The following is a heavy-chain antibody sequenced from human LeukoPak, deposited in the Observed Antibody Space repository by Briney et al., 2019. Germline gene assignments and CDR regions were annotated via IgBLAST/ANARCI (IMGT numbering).Heavy chain of an antibody. J-gene: IGHJ4*02. CDR1: GYTFTSYD. CDR2: MNPNSGNT. CDR3: ARANAPREAFDY. D-gene: IGHD2-8*01. Sequence: ASVKVSCKASGYTFTSYDINWVRQATGQGLEWMGWMNPNSGNTGYAQKFQGRVTMTRNTSISTAYMELSSLRSDDTAVYYCARANAPREAFDYWGQGTLVTVSS. V-gene: IGHV1-8*01.